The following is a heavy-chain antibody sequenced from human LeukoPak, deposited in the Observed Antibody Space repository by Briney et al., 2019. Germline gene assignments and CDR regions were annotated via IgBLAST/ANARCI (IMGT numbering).Heavy chain of an antibody. CDR1: GGSFSGYY. Sequence: SETLSLTCAVYGGSFSGYYWSWIRQPPGKGLEWIGEVNHSGSTNYNPSLKSRVTISVDTSKNQFSLKLSSVTAADTAVYYCARGPPGYSSSWFDYWGQGTLVTVSS. V-gene: IGHV4-34*01. CDR3: ARGPPGYSSSWFDY. CDR2: VNHSGST. J-gene: IGHJ4*02. D-gene: IGHD6-13*01.